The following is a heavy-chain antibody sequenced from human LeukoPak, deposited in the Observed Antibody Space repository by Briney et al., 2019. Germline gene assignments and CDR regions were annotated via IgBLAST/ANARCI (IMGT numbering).Heavy chain of an antibody. D-gene: IGHD6-13*01. V-gene: IGHV4-39*02. J-gene: IGHJ5*02. CDR3: AIETAKYTSSLDWFDP. CDR1: GGSISSGSYY. Sequence: SETLSFTCTVSGGSISSGSYYWGWIRQPPGKGLEWIGSIYYSGSTYYNPSLKSRVTISVDTSKNQFSLKLTSVTAADTAVYYCAIETAKYTSSLDWFDPWGQGTLVTVSS. CDR2: IYYSGST.